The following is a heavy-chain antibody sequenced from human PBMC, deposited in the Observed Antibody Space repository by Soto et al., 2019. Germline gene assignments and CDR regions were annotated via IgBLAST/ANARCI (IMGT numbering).Heavy chain of an antibody. D-gene: IGHD3-10*01. CDR3: ARDVNSGTFDY. J-gene: IGHJ4*02. V-gene: IGHV1-18*01. CDR2: ISAHNGNT. CDR1: GYTFTSYA. Sequence: QVQLVQSGAEVKKPGASVKVSCKASGYTFTSYAISWVRQAPGQGLEWMGWISAHNGNTKYAQKLQGRVTMTTDTSTNTAYMDLRSLRSDDTAVYYCARDVNSGTFDYWGQGTLVTVSS.